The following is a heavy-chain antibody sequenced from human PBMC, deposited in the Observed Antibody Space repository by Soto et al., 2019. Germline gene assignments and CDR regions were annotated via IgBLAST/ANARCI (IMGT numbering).Heavy chain of an antibody. CDR1: GGSISSYY. Sequence: PSETLSLTCSVSGGSISSYYYSWFRQPPGKGLEWIGHMHYGGNSDYNPSLRSRVTISVDTSKNQFSLKLSSVTAADTAVYYCARLRADILSGYYSVFDYWGQGTLVTGSS. J-gene: IGHJ4*02. CDR3: ARLRADILSGYYSVFDY. CDR2: MHYGGNS. V-gene: IGHV4-59*08. D-gene: IGHD3-9*01.